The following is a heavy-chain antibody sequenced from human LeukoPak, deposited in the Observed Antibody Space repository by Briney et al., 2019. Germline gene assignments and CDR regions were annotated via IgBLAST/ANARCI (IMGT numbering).Heavy chain of an antibody. CDR2: IYYSGST. Sequence: SETLSLTCTVSGGSISSYYWGWIRQPPGKGLEWIGYIYYSGSTNYNPSLKSRVTISVDTSKNQFSLKLSSVTAADTAVYYCARGHLEYGTGLDYWGQGTLVTVSS. V-gene: IGHV4-59*08. CDR3: ARGHLEYGTGLDY. CDR1: GGSISSYY. D-gene: IGHD4-17*01. J-gene: IGHJ4*02.